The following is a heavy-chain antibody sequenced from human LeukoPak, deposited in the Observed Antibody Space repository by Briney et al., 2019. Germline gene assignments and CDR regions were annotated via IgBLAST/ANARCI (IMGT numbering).Heavy chain of an antibody. V-gene: IGHV4-39*07. Sequence: SETLSLTCTVSGGSISSGGYYWSWIRQHPGKGLEWIGEINHSGSTNYNPSLKSRVTISVDTSKNQFSLKLSSVTAADTAVYYCARGRDDRTIMITFGGVITNWFDPWGQGTLVTVSS. J-gene: IGHJ5*02. D-gene: IGHD3-16*01. CDR3: ARGRDDRTIMITFGGVITNWFDP. CDR1: GGSISSGGYY. CDR2: INHSGST.